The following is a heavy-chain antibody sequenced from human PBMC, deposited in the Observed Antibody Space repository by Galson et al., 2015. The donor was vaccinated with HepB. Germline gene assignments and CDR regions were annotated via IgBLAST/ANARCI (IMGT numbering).Heavy chain of an antibody. CDR3: ARHFSSGSYGFLQAFHY. CDR2: IYPGDSDT. CDR1: GYIFSNYW. V-gene: IGHV5-51*01. Sequence: QSGAEVKKPGESLKISCKGSGYIFSNYWIAWVRQMLGKGLEWMGVIYPGDSDTRYSPSFHGQVTISADKSISTAYLQWNSLKASDTAMYYCARHFSSGSYGFLQAFHYWGQGTLVTVSS. D-gene: IGHD1-26*01. J-gene: IGHJ4*02.